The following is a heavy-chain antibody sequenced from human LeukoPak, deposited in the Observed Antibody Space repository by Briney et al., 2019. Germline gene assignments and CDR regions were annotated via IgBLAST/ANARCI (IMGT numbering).Heavy chain of an antibody. CDR1: GGSISSSGYY. Sequence: SETLSLTCTVSGGSISSSGYYWGWIRQPPGKGLEWIVSIYYSGTTYYNPSLNSRVTISVDTSKNQFSLKLSSVTAADTAVYYCARHRHIVMVDDAFDIWGQGTMVTVSS. CDR3: ARHRHIVMVDDAFDI. D-gene: IGHD2-15*01. V-gene: IGHV4-39*01. J-gene: IGHJ3*02. CDR2: IYYSGTT.